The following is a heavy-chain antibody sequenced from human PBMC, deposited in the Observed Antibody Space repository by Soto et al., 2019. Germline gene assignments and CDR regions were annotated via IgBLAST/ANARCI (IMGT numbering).Heavy chain of an antibody. CDR1: GGSISSNDW. Sequence: QVQLQESGPGLVKPSGTLSLTCAVSGGSISSNDWWSWVRQPPGKGLEWIGEIYHSGSTNYNPSLRSRVPISVDKSKNQVSLRLTPVTAADTAVYYCAKKDVDLGRWFDPWGQGTLVTVSS. V-gene: IGHV4-4*02. D-gene: IGHD5-12*01. J-gene: IGHJ5*02. CDR3: AKKDVDLGRWFDP. CDR2: IYHSGST.